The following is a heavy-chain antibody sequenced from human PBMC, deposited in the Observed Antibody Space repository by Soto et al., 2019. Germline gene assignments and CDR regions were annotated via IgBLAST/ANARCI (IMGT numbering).Heavy chain of an antibody. J-gene: IGHJ4*02. CDR3: ARVKHIVVVTARTYYFDY. V-gene: IGHV4-59*01. Sequence: PSETLSLTCTVSGGSISSYYWSWIRQPPGKGLEWIGYIYYSGSTNYNPSLKSRVTISVDTSKNQFSLKLSSVTAADTAVYYCARVKHIVVVTARTYYFDYWGQGTLVTVSS. CDR2: IYYSGST. D-gene: IGHD2-21*02. CDR1: GGSISSYY.